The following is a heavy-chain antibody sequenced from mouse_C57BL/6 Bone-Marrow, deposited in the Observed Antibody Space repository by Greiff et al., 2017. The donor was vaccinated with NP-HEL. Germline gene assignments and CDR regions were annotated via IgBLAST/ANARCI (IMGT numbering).Heavy chain of an antibody. CDR1: GYTFTSYW. V-gene: IGHV1-64*01. CDR3: ARVITTVFPYYYAMDY. J-gene: IGHJ4*01. CDR2: IHPNSGST. Sequence: VQLQQPGAELVKPGASVKLSCKASGYTFTSYWMHWVKQRPGQGLEWIGMIHPNSGSTNYNEKFKSKATLTVDKSSSTAYMQLSSLTSEDSAVYYCARVITTVFPYYYAMDYWGQGTSVTVSS. D-gene: IGHD1-1*01.